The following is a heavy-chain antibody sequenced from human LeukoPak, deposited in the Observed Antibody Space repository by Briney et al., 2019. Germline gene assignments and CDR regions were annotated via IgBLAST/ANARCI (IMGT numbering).Heavy chain of an antibody. CDR3: ARVLQYCSGGSCYSGVVRAFDI. J-gene: IGHJ3*02. Sequence: ASVKVSCKASGYTFTGYYMHWVRQAPGQGLEWMGWINPNSGGTNYAQKFQGRVTMTRDTSISTAYMERSRLRSDDTAVYYCARVLQYCSGGSCYSGVVRAFDIWGQGTMVTVSS. V-gene: IGHV1-2*02. CDR2: INPNSGGT. D-gene: IGHD2-15*01. CDR1: GYTFTGYY.